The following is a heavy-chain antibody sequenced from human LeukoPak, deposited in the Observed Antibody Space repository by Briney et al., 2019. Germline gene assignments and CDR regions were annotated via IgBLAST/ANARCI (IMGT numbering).Heavy chain of an antibody. J-gene: IGHJ5*02. V-gene: IGHV1-2*02. CDR2: VNPDSSDT. CDR3: ARVWDASGWSNWFDP. D-gene: IGHD6-19*01. CDR1: GYKFTAYY. Sequence: ASVRVSCKSSGYKFTAYYIHWIRQAPGQGLEWMGWVNPDSSDTNYTQKYQGRLTLTRDTSVTTVCMELSSLTSDDTAVYYCARVWDASGWSNWFDPWGQGTLVTVSS.